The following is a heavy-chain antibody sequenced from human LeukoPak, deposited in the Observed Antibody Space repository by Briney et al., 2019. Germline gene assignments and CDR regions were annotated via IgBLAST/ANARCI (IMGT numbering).Heavy chain of an antibody. J-gene: IGHJ6*03. CDR2: ISYDRSNK. CDR1: GFTFSSYA. V-gene: IGHV3-30*01. Sequence: GGSLRLSCAASGFTFSSYAMHWVRQAPGKGLEWVAVISYDRSNKYYADSVKGRFTISRDNSKNTLYLQMNSLRAEDTAVYYCARDFIDCSSTSCYEERYYYYMDVWGKGTTVTVSS. D-gene: IGHD2-2*01. CDR3: ARDFIDCSSTSCYEERYYYYMDV.